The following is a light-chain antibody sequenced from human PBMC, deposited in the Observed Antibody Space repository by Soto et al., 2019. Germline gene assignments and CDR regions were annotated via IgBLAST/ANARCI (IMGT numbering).Light chain of an antibody. CDR1: SSNIGRNV. J-gene: IGLJ3*02. CDR2: NND. Sequence: QSVLTQPPSASGTLGQRVTISCSGSSSNIGRNVVNWYQQLPGMAPKLLVYNNDQRPSGVPDRFSVSKSGTSASLAISGLQSEDEADYYCAAWDDSLHWVFGGGTKLTVL. CDR3: AAWDDSLHWV. V-gene: IGLV1-44*01.